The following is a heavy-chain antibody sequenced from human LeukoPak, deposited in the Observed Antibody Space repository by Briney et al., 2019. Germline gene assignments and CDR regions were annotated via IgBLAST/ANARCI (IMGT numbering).Heavy chain of an antibody. CDR1: GFDLTRHA. CDR3: AKDLVLPAYQPFDS. J-gene: IGHJ4*02. Sequence: GGSLRLSCAASGFDLTRHAMSWVRQTPGKGLEWVSDIRSDSFTTTYADSVKGRFTISRNNSKKTLYLQMNSLRVEDTAVYYCAKDLVLPAYQPFDSWGQGTLVTVSS. D-gene: IGHD3-9*01. CDR2: IRSDSFTT. V-gene: IGHV3-23*01.